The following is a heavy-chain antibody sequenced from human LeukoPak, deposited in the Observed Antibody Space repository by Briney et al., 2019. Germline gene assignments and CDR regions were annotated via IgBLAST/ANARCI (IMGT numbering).Heavy chain of an antibody. CDR3: ASEGYYDSSGYYGY. CDR1: GFTFNSYE. V-gene: IGHV3-48*03. CDR2: ISNSGSTI. Sequence: GGSLRLSCAASGFTFNSYEMNWVRQAPGKGLEWISYISNSGSTIYYADSVKGRFTISRDNAKNSLYLQMNSLRAEDTAVYYCASEGYYDSSGYYGYWGQGTLVTVSS. J-gene: IGHJ4*02. D-gene: IGHD3-22*01.